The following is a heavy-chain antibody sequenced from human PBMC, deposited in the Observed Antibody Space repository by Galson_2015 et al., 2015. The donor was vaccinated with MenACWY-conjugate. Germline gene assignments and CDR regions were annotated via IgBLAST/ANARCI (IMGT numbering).Heavy chain of an antibody. D-gene: IGHD3-10*01. J-gene: IGHJ5*02. CDR1: GFTFSSYP. CDR3: ARDPGGSGSNWAANRFDP. CDR2: ISSDGSSQ. V-gene: IGHV3-30*04. Sequence: SLRLSCAASGFTFSSYPMHWVRQAPGTGLEWVALISSDGSSQFYTDSVKGRLTISRDNSKSTVYLHMTSARPEDTAVYYCARDPGGSGSNWAANRFDPWGQGTLVTVFS.